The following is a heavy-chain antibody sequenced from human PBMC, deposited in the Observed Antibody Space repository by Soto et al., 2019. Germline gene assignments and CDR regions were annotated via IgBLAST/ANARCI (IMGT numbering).Heavy chain of an antibody. J-gene: IGHJ6*02. CDR1: GGTFSDSG. CDR2: ILPKFGKT. D-gene: IGHD1-7*01. Sequence: QVRLAQSGTEVKKPGSSVKVSCKASGGTFSDSGVTWVRQAPRQGLEWVGAILPKFGKTNYAQKFQGRVAIIVDKSPDTVFLEVSRLKSDDTAVYFCARVTELGTGYAMDVWGQGTTVIVSS. V-gene: IGHV1-69*06. CDR3: ARVTELGTGYAMDV.